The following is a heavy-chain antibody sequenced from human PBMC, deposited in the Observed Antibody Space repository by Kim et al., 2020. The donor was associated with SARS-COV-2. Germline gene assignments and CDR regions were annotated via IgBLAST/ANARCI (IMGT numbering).Heavy chain of an antibody. D-gene: IGHD3-22*01. CDR3: ARGSHYYDSSGYYYGFPQKY. Sequence: GGSLRLSCAASGFTFDDYGMSWVRQAPGKGLEWVSGINWNGGSTGYADSVKGRFTISRDNAKNSLYLQMNSLRAEDTALYYCARGSHYYDSSGYYYGFPQKYWGQGTLVTVSS. CDR2: INWNGGST. CDR1: GFTFDDYG. V-gene: IGHV3-20*04. J-gene: IGHJ4*02.